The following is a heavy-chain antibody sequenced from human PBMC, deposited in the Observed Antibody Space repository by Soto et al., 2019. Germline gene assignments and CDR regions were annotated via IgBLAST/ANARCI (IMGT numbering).Heavy chain of an antibody. V-gene: IGHV3-43*01. Sequence: EVQLVESGGVVVQPGGSLRLSCAASGFTFDDYTMHWVRQAPGKGLEWVSLISWDGGSTYYADSVKGRFTISRDNSKNSLYLQMNSLRTEDTALYYCAKDFESAMDVWGQGTTVTVSS. CDR3: AKDFESAMDV. CDR1: GFTFDDYT. CDR2: ISWDGGST. D-gene: IGHD3-9*01. J-gene: IGHJ6*02.